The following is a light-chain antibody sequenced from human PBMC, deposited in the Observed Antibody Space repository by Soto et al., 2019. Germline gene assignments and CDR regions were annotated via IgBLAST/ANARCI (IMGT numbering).Light chain of an antibody. CDR3: QQYGSSLST. V-gene: IGKV3-20*01. CDR1: QSVSSRY. J-gene: IGKJ1*01. CDR2: ATS. Sequence: EIVLTQSPGTLSLSPGETSALSCRASQSVSSRYLAWYQQKSGQAPRLLIYATSSRATDIPDRFIGYGSGTDFTLTISGLEPEDFAVYYCQQYGSSLSTFGQGTTGDIK.